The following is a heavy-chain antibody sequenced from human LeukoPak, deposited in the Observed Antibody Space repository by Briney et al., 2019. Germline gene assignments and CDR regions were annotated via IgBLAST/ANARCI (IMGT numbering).Heavy chain of an antibody. D-gene: IGHD3-9*01. CDR1: GFTFSSYS. J-gene: IGHJ4*02. CDR3: ATNSNVLRYFDWLLDY. V-gene: IGHV3-21*01. CDR2: ISSSSSYI. Sequence: PGGSLRLSCAASGFTFSSYSMNWVRQAPGKGLEWVSSISSSSSYIYYADSVKGRFTISRDNAKNSLYLQMNSLRAEDTAVYYCATNSNVLRYFDWLLDYWGQGTLVTVSS.